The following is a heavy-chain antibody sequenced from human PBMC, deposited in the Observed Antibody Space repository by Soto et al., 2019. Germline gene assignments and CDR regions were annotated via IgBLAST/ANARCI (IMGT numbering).Heavy chain of an antibody. D-gene: IGHD6-19*01. V-gene: IGHV3-30*18. CDR2: TPFNENRK. CDR3: AKEESSGYYRTADY. J-gene: IGHJ4*02. CDR1: GFTLSSVG. Sequence: PGGSLRLSCSASGFTLSSVGMHWVRQAPGKGLEWVGATPFNENRKYYGDSVRGRFTISRDNSRNTVYLEMNTLRADDTAVYYCAKEESSGYYRTADYWGQGTQVTVSS.